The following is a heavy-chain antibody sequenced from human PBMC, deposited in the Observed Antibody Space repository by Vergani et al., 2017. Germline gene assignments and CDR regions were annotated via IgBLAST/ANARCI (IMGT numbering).Heavy chain of an antibody. CDR2: IRGSGGST. CDR1: GFTFSSYA. J-gene: IGHJ4*02. CDR3: AKDYDSSGYYYFDY. V-gene: IGHV3-23*01. Sequence: EVQLLESGGGLVQPGGSLRLSCVASGFTFSSYAMSWVRQAPGKGLEWVSGIRGSGGSTYYADSVKGRFTISRDNSKNTLYLQMNSLRAEDTAVYYCAKDYDSSGYYYFDYWGQGTLVTVSS. D-gene: IGHD3-22*01.